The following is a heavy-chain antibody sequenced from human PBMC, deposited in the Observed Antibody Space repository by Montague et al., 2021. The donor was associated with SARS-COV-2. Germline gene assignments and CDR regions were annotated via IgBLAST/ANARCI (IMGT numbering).Heavy chain of an antibody. CDR2: IDNSGST. J-gene: IGHJ4*02. CDR3: ARHWGIAAAGN. Sequence: SETLSLTCTASGGSIGAYYWSWIRQPPGKGLEWIGYIDNSGSTNYNPSLKSRVTISLDTAKNQFSLKMTSVTAADTAVYYCARHWGIAAAGNWGQGTLVTASS. V-gene: IGHV4-59*08. D-gene: IGHD6-13*01. CDR1: GGSIGAYY.